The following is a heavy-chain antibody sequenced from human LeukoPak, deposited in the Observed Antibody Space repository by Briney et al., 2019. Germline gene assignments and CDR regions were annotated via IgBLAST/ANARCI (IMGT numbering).Heavy chain of an antibody. CDR3: ARGGILGYRSSTSCYGNWFDP. D-gene: IGHD2-2*01. V-gene: IGHV4-59*01. J-gene: IGHJ5*02. Sequence: PSETLSLTCTVSGGSISSYYWSWIRQPPGKGLEWIGYIYYSGSTNYNPSLKSRVTISVDTSKNQFSLKLSSVTAADTAVYYCARGGILGYRSSTSCYGNWFDPWGQGTLVTVSS. CDR1: GGSISSYY. CDR2: IYYSGST.